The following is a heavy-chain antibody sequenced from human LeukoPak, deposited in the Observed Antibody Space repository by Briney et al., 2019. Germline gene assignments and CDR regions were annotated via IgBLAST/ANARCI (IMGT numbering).Heavy chain of an antibody. Sequence: GGSLRLSCAASGWMHWVRQAPGKGLVWVSGINHDGTGTYYADSVKGRFTISGDNSKNTLYLQMNSLRAEDTAVYYCVASIAARPGDWGQGTLVTVSS. J-gene: IGHJ4*02. CDR1: GW. V-gene: IGHV3-74*01. D-gene: IGHD6-6*01. CDR3: VASIAARPGD. CDR2: INHDGTGT.